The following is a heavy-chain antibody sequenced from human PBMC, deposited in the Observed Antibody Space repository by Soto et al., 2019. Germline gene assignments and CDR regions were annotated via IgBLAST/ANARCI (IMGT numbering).Heavy chain of an antibody. CDR2: INAGNGNT. J-gene: IGHJ2*01. CDR3: ARNDGYCSSTSGYTYWYFDL. V-gene: IGHV1-3*01. Sequence: QVQLVQSGAEVKKPGASVKVSCKASGYNFTSYAMHWVRQAPGQRLEWMGWINAGNGNTKYSQKFQGRVTITRDTSASTAYMELSSLRSEDTAVYYCARNDGYCSSTSGYTYWYFDLWGRGTLVTVSS. CDR1: GYNFTSYA. D-gene: IGHD2-2*02.